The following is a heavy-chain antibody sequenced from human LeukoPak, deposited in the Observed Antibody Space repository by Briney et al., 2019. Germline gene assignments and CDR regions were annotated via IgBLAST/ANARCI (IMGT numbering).Heavy chain of an antibody. CDR3: AKVLVLVSANRYYFDY. Sequence: GESLRLSCAASGLTFSGSAMGWVRQAPGKGLEWVSLISGSGNSTYYADSVKGRFTISRDNSKNTLYLQMNSLRAEDTAVYYCAKVLVLVSANRYYFDYWGQGTLVTVSS. D-gene: IGHD2-15*01. CDR1: GLTFSGSA. J-gene: IGHJ4*02. CDR2: ISGSGNST. V-gene: IGHV3-23*01.